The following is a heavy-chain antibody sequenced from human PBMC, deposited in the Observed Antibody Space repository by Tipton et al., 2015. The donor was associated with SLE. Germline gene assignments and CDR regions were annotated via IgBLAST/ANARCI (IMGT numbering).Heavy chain of an antibody. V-gene: IGHV4-4*09. Sequence: TLSLTCTVSGDSIRGYFWSWFRQSPGKELEWIAYIYSSGSTNYNPSLRSRVTMSVDTSKNQFSLQLSSVTAADTAVYYCARRIEMATRDAFDIWGQGTMVTVSS. CDR3: ARRIEMATRDAFDI. D-gene: IGHD5-24*01. CDR2: IYSSGST. J-gene: IGHJ3*02. CDR1: GDSIRGYF.